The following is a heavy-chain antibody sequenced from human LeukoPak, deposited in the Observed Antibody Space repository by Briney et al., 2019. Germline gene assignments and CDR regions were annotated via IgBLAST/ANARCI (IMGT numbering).Heavy chain of an antibody. CDR3: ARSYGDYEGGLFDY. V-gene: IGHV1-69*13. Sequence: GASVKVSCKASGGTFSSYAISWVRQAPGQGLEWMGGIIPIFGTANYAQKFQGRVTITADESTSTAYMELSSLRSEDTDVYYCARSYGDYEGGLFDYWGQGTLVTVSS. CDR2: IIPIFGTA. CDR1: GGTFSSYA. D-gene: IGHD4-17*01. J-gene: IGHJ4*02.